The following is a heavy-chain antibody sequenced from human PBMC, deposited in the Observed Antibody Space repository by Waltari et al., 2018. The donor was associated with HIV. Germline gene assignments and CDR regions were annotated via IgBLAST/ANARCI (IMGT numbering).Heavy chain of an antibody. V-gene: IGHV1-18*01. CDR3: ARALWSGYYTPYYFDY. J-gene: IGHJ4*02. CDR2: ISAYNGHT. Sequence: QVQLVQSGAEVKKPGASVKVSCKDSGYTFTSYGFSWVRQAPGQGLEWMGWISAYNGHTNYAQKLQGRVTMTTDTSTSTAYMDLRSLRSDDTAFYYCARALWSGYYTPYYFDYWGQGTLVTVSS. CDR1: GYTFTSYG. D-gene: IGHD3-3*01.